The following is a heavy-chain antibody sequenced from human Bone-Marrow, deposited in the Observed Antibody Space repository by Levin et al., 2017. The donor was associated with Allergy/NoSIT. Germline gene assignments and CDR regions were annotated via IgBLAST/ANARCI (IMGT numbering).Heavy chain of an antibody. D-gene: IGHD2-2*01. V-gene: IGHV4-39*01. CDR1: GGSIGSPSYY. CDR2: IYYAGTT. J-gene: IGHJ4*02. Sequence: SQTLSLTCTVSGGSIGSPSYYWGWIRQPPGKGLEWIGSIYYAGTTYHNSSLKSRVTMSVDTSKNQFSLNLSSVTAADTAVYYCGRLGIVVAPSAVWDYWGQGTLVTVSS. CDR3: GRLGIVVAPSAVWDY.